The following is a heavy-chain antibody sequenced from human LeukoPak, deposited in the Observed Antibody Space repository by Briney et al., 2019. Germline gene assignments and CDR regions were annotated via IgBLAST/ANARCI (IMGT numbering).Heavy chain of an antibody. CDR3: ARVLGYCSGGSCSTWFDP. Sequence: ASVKVSCKASGYTFTSYAMHWVRQAPGQRLEWMGWINAGNGNTKYSQKFQGRVTITRDTSASTAYMELSSLRSEDTAVYYCARVLGYCSGGSCSTWFDPWGQGTLVTVSS. CDR1: GYTFTSYA. J-gene: IGHJ5*02. V-gene: IGHV1-3*01. D-gene: IGHD2-15*01. CDR2: INAGNGNT.